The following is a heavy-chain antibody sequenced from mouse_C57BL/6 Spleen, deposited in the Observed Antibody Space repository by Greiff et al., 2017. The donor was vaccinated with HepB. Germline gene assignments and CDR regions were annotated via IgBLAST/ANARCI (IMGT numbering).Heavy chain of an antibody. CDR1: GYTFTSYW. J-gene: IGHJ2*01. CDR3: ATPYDYEDYFDY. Sequence: VQLQQPGAELVKPGASVKLSCKASGYTFTSYWMHWVKQRPGQGLEWIGMIHPNSGSTNYNEKFKSKATLTVDKSSSTAYMQLSSLTSEDSAVYYCATPYDYEDYFDYWGQGTTLTVSS. D-gene: IGHD2-4*01. CDR2: IHPNSGST. V-gene: IGHV1-64*01.